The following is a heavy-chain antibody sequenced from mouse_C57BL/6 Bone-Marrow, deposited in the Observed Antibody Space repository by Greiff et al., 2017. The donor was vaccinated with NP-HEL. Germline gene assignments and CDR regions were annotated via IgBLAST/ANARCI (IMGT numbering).Heavy chain of an antibody. CDR2: ISSGGSYT. Sequence: EVKLVESGGDLVKPGGSLKLSCAASGFTFSSYGMSWVRQTPDKRLEWVATISSGGSYTYYPDSVKGRFTISRDNAKNTLYLQMSSLKSEDTAMYYCARIYGYDEDYWGQGTTLTVSS. CDR1: GFTFSSYG. D-gene: IGHD2-2*01. V-gene: IGHV5-6*01. J-gene: IGHJ2*01. CDR3: ARIYGYDEDY.